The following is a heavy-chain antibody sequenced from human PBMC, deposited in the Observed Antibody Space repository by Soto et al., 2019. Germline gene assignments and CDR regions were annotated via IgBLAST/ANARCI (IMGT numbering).Heavy chain of an antibody. V-gene: IGHV4-39*01. CDR2: IYYSGST. J-gene: IGHJ3*02. D-gene: IGHD6-13*01. CDR3: ARHSSIAAAGIDAFDI. Sequence: PGKGLEWIGSIYYSGSTYYNPSLKSRVTISVDTSKNQFSLKLSSVTAADTAVYYCARHSSIAAAGIDAFDIWGQGTMVTGSS.